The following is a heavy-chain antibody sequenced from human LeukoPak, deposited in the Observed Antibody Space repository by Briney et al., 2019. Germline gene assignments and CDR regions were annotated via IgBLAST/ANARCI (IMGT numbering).Heavy chain of an antibody. CDR2: IYHSGGST. J-gene: IGHJ4*02. CDR1: GYTFSGYY. Sequence: ASVKVSCKASGYTFSGYYMHWVRQAPGQGLECMGIIYHSGGSTNYAQKFQGRVTMTEDTSTDTAYMELSSLRSEDTAVYYCATAPLLYGKVLFDYWGQGTLVTVSS. V-gene: IGHV1-46*01. D-gene: IGHD4-17*01. CDR3: ATAPLLYGKVLFDY.